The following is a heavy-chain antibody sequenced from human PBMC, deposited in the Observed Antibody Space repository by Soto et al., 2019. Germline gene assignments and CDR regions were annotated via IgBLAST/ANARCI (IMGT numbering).Heavy chain of an antibody. CDR1: GGSITDYY. V-gene: IGHV4-59*08. CDR2: FYYSGST. J-gene: IGHJ5*02. CDR3: ARSLFHSGWGCTWFDP. D-gene: IGHD6-19*01. Sequence: SETLSLTCTVSGGSITDYYWSWIRQPPGKGLEWMGYFYYSGSTNYNPSLKSRVTMSLDTSKNQFSLKLSSVTAADTAVYYCARSLFHSGWGCTWFDPWGQGTQVTVSS.